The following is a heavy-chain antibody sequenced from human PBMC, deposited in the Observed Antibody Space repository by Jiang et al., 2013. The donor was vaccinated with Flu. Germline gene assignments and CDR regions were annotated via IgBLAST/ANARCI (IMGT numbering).Heavy chain of an antibody. V-gene: IGHV4-34*01. CDR3: ARAPYYDILTGYYGQINDAFDI. J-gene: IGHJ3*02. D-gene: IGHD3-9*01. CDR1: GGSFSGYY. Sequence: LLKPSETLSLTCAVYGGSFSGYYWSWIRQPPGKGLEWIGEINHSGSTNYNPSLKSRVTISVDASKNQFSLKLSSVTAADTAVYYCARAPYYDILTGYYGQINDAFDIWGQGTMVTVSS. CDR2: INHSGST.